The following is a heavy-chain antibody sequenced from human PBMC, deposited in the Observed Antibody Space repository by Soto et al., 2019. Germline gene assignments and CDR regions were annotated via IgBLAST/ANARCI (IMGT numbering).Heavy chain of an antibody. V-gene: IGHV3-13*01. J-gene: IGHJ4*02. CDR2: IGTAGDT. Sequence: GGSLRLSCAASGFTFSSYDMHWVRQATGKGLEWVSAIGTAGDTYYPGSVKGRFTISRENAKNSLYLQMNSLRAGDTAVYYCARSTTVTTSPGLDYWGQGTLVTVSS. CDR3: ARSTTVTTSPGLDY. D-gene: IGHD4-17*01. CDR1: GFTFSSYD.